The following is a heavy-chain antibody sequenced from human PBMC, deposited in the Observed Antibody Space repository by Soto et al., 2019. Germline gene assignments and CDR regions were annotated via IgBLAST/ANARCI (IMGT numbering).Heavy chain of an antibody. CDR2: ISSSSSYI. J-gene: IGHJ6*02. CDR3: ARDPTAYYGMDV. V-gene: IGHV3-21*01. CDR1: GFTFSSYS. Sequence: GGSLRLSCAASGFTFSSYSMNWVRQAPGKGLEWVSSISSSSSYIYYADSVKGRFTISRDNAKNSLYLQMNSLRAEDTAVYYCARDPTAYYGMDVWGQGTTVTVSS.